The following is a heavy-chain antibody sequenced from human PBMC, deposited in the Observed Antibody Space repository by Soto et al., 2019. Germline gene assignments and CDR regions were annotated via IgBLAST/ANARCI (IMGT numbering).Heavy chain of an antibody. V-gene: IGHV3-33*01. CDR1: GFTFSSYG. CDR3: ARDRIAVAAYLEY. J-gene: IGHJ4*02. CDR2: IWYDGSNK. D-gene: IGHD6-19*01. Sequence: QVQLVESGGGVVQPGRSLRLSCAASGFTFSSYGMHWVRQAPGKGLEWVAVIWYDGSNKYYADSVKGRFTISRDNSKNTLYLQMNSLRAEDTAVYYCARDRIAVAAYLEYWGQGTLVTVSS.